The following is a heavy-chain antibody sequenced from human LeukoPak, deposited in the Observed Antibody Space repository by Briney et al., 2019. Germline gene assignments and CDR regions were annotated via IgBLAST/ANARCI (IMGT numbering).Heavy chain of an antibody. V-gene: IGHV4-30-4*01. CDR3: ARVEAFWDVFDI. CDR1: GGSISSGDYY. CDR2: IYYSGST. D-gene: IGHD3-3*01. Sequence: SQTLSLTCTVSGGSISSGDYYWSWIRQPPGKGLEWIGYIYYSGSTYYNPSLKSRVTISVDTSKNQFSLKLSSVTAADTAVYYCARVEAFWDVFDIGGQGKMVTFSS. J-gene: IGHJ3*02.